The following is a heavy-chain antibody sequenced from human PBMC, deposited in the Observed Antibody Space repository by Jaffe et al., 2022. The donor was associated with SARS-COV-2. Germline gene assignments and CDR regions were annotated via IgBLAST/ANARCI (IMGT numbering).Heavy chain of an antibody. D-gene: IGHD5-12*01. J-gene: IGHJ6*03. V-gene: IGHV3-21*02. CDR1: GFTLSTYS. CDR3: ARSVDISREYYHMAV. Sequence: EVQLVESGGGLVKPGGSLRLSCAASGFTLSTYSVNWVRQAPGKGLEWVSTINANSRYIYYTDSLKGRFTISRDNAKNSAYLHLNSLRVEDTAVYYCARSVDISREYYHMAVWGKGTTVTVSS. CDR2: INANSRYI.